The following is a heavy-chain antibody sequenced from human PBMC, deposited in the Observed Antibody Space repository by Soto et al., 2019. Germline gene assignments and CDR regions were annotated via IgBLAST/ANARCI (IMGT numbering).Heavy chain of an antibody. CDR2: INPNSGDT. V-gene: IGHV1-2*02. J-gene: IGHJ4*02. CDR1: GYTFTGYY. CDR3: ARVTEAAGKWAF. Sequence: ASVKVSCKASGYTFTGYYMHWVRQAPGQGLEWMGWINPNSGDTNYAQNFQGRVTMTWDTSISTAYMELSSLRSDDSAVYYCARVTEAAGKWAFWGQGTLVTVSS. D-gene: IGHD6-13*01.